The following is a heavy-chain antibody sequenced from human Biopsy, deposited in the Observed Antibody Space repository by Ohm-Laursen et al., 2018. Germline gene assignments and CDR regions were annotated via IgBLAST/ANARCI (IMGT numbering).Heavy chain of an antibody. Sequence: ETLSLTCTVSGDSISSYYWSWNRQPPGKGLEWIGYVYYTGSTDYNPSLQSRVTISVDTSKNHFSLRLRSVTPADTAIYYCARDRGYYSDRTVPGYFDLWGRGTLVTVSS. CDR1: GDSISSYY. V-gene: IGHV4-59*01. J-gene: IGHJ2*01. D-gene: IGHD3-22*01. CDR2: VYYTGST. CDR3: ARDRGYYSDRTVPGYFDL.